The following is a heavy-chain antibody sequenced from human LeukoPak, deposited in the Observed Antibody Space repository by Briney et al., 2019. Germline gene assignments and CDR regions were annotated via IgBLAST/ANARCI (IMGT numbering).Heavy chain of an antibody. CDR2: IFGSGGST. CDR3: AKTTTGYSSGRFPGWPVDY. J-gene: IGHJ4*02. D-gene: IGHD6-19*01. V-gene: IGHV3-23*01. CDR1: GFTFSSYA. Sequence: GGSLRLSCVASGFTFSSYAMYWVRQAPGKGLEWASGIFGSGGSTHYADSVKGRFTISRDNSKNTVYLQMNSLRAEDTAVYYCAKTTTGYSSGRFPGWPVDYWGQGTLVTVSS.